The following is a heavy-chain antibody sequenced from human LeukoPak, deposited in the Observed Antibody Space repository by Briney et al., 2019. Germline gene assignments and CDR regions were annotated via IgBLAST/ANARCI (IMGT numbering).Heavy chain of an antibody. D-gene: IGHD3-22*01. Sequence: ASVKVSCKVSGYTLTELSMHWVRQAPGKGLEWMGGFDPEDGETIYAQKFQGRVTMTEDTSTDTAYMELSSLRSEDTAVYYCAITNCMGDYSDCGTRYFDLWGRGTLVTVSS. CDR3: AITNCMGDYSDCGTRYFDL. CDR1: GYTLTELS. J-gene: IGHJ2*01. CDR2: FDPEDGET. V-gene: IGHV1-24*01.